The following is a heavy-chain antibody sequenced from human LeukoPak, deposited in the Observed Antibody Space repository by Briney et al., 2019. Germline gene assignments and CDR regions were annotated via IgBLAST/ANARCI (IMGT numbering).Heavy chain of an antibody. Sequence: ASVKVSCKASGYTFTGYYMHWVRQAPGQGLEWMGWINPNSGGTNYAQKFQGRVTMTRDTSISTAYMELSRLRSDDTAVYYCARDRRYCSSTSCLYYYYMDVWGKGTTVTVSS. J-gene: IGHJ6*03. CDR2: INPNSGGT. CDR1: GYTFTGYY. V-gene: IGHV1-2*02. D-gene: IGHD2-2*01. CDR3: ARDRRYCSSTSCLYYYYMDV.